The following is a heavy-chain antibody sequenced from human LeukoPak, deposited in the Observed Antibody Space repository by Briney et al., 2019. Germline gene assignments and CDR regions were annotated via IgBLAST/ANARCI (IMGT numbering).Heavy chain of an antibody. CDR3: ATIKRGSIFGYFDF. CDR1: GGSISSHY. Sequence: SETLSLTCTVSGGSISSHYWSWIRQPPGKGLEWIAYLFDSVNTKDNPSLQSRLTLSADTSKNQSSLRLSSVTAADTAVYYCATIKRGSIFGYFDFWGQGIKVTVSS. CDR2: LFDSVNT. D-gene: IGHD5-18*01. V-gene: IGHV4-59*11. J-gene: IGHJ4*02.